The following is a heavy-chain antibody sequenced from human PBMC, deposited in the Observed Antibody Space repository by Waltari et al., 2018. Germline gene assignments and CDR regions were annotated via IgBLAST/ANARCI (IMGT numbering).Heavy chain of an antibody. J-gene: IGHJ4*02. D-gene: IGHD2-8*01. Sequence: QVQLQESGPGLVKHAQNLSLTSTVSGGSISSGSAYWSWRRQPAGKGLEWIGRIHTRGITNYNPSLKSRVTISVDTSKNQFSLKLSSVTAADTAVYYCARSMAYYFDYWGQGTLVTVSS. V-gene: IGHV4-61*02. CDR2: IHTRGIT. CDR3: ARSMAYYFDY. CDR1: GGSISSGSAY.